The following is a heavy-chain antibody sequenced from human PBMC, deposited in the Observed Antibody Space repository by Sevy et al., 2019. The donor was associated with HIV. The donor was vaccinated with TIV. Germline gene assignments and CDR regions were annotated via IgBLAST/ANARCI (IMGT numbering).Heavy chain of an antibody. V-gene: IGHV4-31*03. Sequence: SETLSLTCTVSGGSISSDGYYWSWIRQHPGKGLEWIGYIYYNGNSDYNPSLKSRVAISVDTSKNQFSLRLSSVTAAETAVYYCARDSCTSPSCQHWGYYALDVWGQGTTVTVSS. CDR2: IYYNGNS. CDR1: GGSISSDGYY. CDR3: ARDSCTSPSCQHWGYYALDV. D-gene: IGHD2-8*01. J-gene: IGHJ6*02.